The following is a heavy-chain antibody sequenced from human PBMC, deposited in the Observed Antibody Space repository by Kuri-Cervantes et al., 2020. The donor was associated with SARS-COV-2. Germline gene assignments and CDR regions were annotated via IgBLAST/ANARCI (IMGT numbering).Heavy chain of an antibody. CDR1: GFTFSCHL. CDR2: INPDGSYT. Sequence: GESTKISCAASGFTFSCHLIQLVRQAPEKGLVWVSRINPDGSYTNNADSVKGRFTLSRDYAKNMLFLRMNSLRAEDTAVYYCVRDGDNWNFDYWGQGTLVTVSS. D-gene: IGHD1-20*01. J-gene: IGHJ4*02. CDR3: VRDGDNWNFDY. V-gene: IGHV3-74*01.